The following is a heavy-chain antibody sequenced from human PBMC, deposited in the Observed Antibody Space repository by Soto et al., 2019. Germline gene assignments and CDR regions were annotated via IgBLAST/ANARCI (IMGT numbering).Heavy chain of an antibody. V-gene: IGHV3-23*01. D-gene: IGHD3-22*01. Sequence: GGSLRLSCAASGFTFSSYAMSWVRQAPGKGLEWVSAISGSGGSTYYADSVKGRFTISRDNSKNTLYLQMNSLKTEDTAVYYCTRRDSSGPPPQATDYWGQGTLVTVSS. CDR1: GFTFSSYA. CDR3: TRRDSSGPPPQATDY. J-gene: IGHJ4*02. CDR2: ISGSGGST.